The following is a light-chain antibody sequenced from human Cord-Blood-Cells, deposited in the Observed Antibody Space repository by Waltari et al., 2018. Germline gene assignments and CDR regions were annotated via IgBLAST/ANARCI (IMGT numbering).Light chain of an antibody. J-gene: IGKJ3*01. CDR1: QSISSY. Sequence: IRMPNHPSSLPPPVGARSTIPCRASQSISSYLNWYQQKPGKAPKLLIYAASSLQSGVPSRFSGSGSGTDFTLTISSLQPEDFATYYCQQSYSTPVTFGPGTKVDIK. CDR2: AAS. CDR3: QQSYSTPVT. V-gene: IGKV1-39*01.